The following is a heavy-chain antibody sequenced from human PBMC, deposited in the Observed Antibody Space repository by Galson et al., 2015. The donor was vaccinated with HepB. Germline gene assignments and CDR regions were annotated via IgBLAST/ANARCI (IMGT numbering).Heavy chain of an antibody. D-gene: IGHD2-21*01. J-gene: IGHJ4*02. CDR1: GFTFSSYG. CDR2: ISSISSYI. CDR3: ARDFLWQHLVPQDRRDY. V-gene: IGHV3-21*01. Sequence: SLRLSCAASGFTFSSYGMNWVRQAPGKGLEWVSSISSISSYISYADSVKGRFTISRDNAQNSLFLQMNRLGGEDTAVYYCARDFLWQHLVPQDRRDYWGQGTLVTVSS.